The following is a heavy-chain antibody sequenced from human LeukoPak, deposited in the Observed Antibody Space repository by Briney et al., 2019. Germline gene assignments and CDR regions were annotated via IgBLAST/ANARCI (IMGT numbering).Heavy chain of an antibody. CDR3: ARGGYYDSKRNAFDI. Sequence: ASVKVSCKASGGTFSSYAISWVRQAPGQGLEWMGIINPSGGSTSYAQKFQGRVTMTRDTSTSTVYMELSSLRSEDTAVYYCARGGYYDSKRNAFDIWGQGTMVTVSS. D-gene: IGHD3-22*01. CDR1: GGTFSSYA. V-gene: IGHV1-46*01. CDR2: INPSGGST. J-gene: IGHJ3*02.